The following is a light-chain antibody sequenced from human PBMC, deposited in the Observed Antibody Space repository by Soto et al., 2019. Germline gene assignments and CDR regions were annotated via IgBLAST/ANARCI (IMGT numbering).Light chain of an antibody. Sequence: EILMTQSPATLSVSPGERATLSCRASQSVSSNLAWYQQKPGQAPRLLIYGASTRATGIPARFSGSGSGTELTLTVSSLQSEDFGVYYCQHYNNWPPYTFGQGTNLEIK. J-gene: IGKJ2*01. CDR2: GAS. V-gene: IGKV3-15*01. CDR1: QSVSSN. CDR3: QHYNNWPPYT.